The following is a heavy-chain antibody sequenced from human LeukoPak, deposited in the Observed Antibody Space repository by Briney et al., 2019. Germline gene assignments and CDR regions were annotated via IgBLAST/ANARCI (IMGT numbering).Heavy chain of an antibody. J-gene: IGHJ5*02. CDR3: ARGGEGRYYDSSGYSNWFDP. CDR1: GYTFTSYD. Sequence: ASVKVSCKASGYTFTSYDINWVRQATGQGLEWMGWMNPNSGNTGYAQKFQGRVTMTRNTSISTAYMELSSLRSEDTAVYYCARGGEGRYYDSSGYSNWFDPLGQGTLVTVSS. V-gene: IGHV1-8*01. CDR2: MNPNSGNT. D-gene: IGHD3-22*01.